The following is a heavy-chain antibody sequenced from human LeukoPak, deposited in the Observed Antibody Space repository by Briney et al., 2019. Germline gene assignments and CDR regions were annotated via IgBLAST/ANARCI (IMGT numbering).Heavy chain of an antibody. Sequence: GGSLRLSCAASGFIVSSNEMSWVRQAPGKGLEWVSSISGGSTYYADSRKGRFAISRDNSKNTLHLQMNSLRAEDTAVYYCARDELHTGTYFPFDYWGQGTLVTVSS. V-gene: IGHV3-38-3*01. CDR2: ISGGST. D-gene: IGHD1-26*01. J-gene: IGHJ4*02. CDR1: GFIVSSNE. CDR3: ARDELHTGTYFPFDY.